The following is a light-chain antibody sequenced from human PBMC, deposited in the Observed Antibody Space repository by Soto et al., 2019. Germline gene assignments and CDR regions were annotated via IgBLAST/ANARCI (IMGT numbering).Light chain of an antibody. CDR1: SSEIGKNY. V-gene: IGLV1-51*02. CDR2: ETN. Sequence: SVLTQPPSVSAAPGQKGTISCSGSSSEIGKNYVSWYQHLPGTAPKLLIFETNRRPSGIPDRFSGSKSGTSATLGITGLQTGDEVDYYCGTWDSSLSADVFGTGTKVTVL. CDR3: GTWDSSLSADV. J-gene: IGLJ1*01.